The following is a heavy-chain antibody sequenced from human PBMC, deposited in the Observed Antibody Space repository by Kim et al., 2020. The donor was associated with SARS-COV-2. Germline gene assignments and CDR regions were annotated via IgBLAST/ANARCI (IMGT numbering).Heavy chain of an antibody. D-gene: IGHD2-2*02. CDR3: ARQRGCSSTSCYNGWFDP. Sequence: SETLSLTCTVSGGSISSYYWSWIRQPPGKGLEWIGYIYYSGSTNYNPSLKSRVTISVDTSKNQFSLKLSSVTAADTAVYYCARQRGCSSTSCYNGWFDPWGQGTLVTVSS. J-gene: IGHJ5*02. CDR2: IYYSGST. CDR1: GGSISSYY. V-gene: IGHV4-59*08.